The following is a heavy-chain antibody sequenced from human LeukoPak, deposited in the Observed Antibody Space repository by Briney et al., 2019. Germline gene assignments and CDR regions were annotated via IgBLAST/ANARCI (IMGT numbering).Heavy chain of an antibody. CDR1: GFRFEAYA. CDR3: ARGPSYYGFDY. D-gene: IGHD1-26*01. CDR2: IYSGGRT. J-gene: IGHJ4*02. Sequence: GGSLRLSCAASGFRFEAYAMHWVRHVPGKGLEWGSVIYSGGRTYYAASVKGRFTISRDNSKNTLYLQMNSLRAEDTAVYYCARGPSYYGFDYWGQGTLVTVSS. V-gene: IGHV3-66*02.